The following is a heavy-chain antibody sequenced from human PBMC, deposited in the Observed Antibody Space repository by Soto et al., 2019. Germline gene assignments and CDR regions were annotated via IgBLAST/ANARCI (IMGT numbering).Heavy chain of an antibody. Sequence: PGGSLRLSCAASGFTFSSYAMSWVRQPPGKGLEWVSAISGSGGSTYHADSVKRRFTISRDNSKHTLYLQMNSLRAEDTALYYGAKAWELRYFDYWGQGTLVTVSS. CDR2: ISGSGGST. CDR3: AKAWELRYFDY. D-gene: IGHD1-26*01. J-gene: IGHJ4*02. CDR1: GFTFSSYA. V-gene: IGHV3-23*01.